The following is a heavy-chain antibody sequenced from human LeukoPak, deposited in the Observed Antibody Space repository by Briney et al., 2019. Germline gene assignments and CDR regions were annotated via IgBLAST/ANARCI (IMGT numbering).Heavy chain of an antibody. D-gene: IGHD4-17*01. J-gene: IGHJ4*02. Sequence: SETLSLTCTVSGASFSGHYWCWIRQSPEKGLEWIGYFYNSGDIGYNPSLMRRGTISLDTSKKQLSLKLSSVTAADSAIYYCARVAVTTDIDFWGQGTLVTVSS. V-gene: IGHV4-59*11. CDR1: GASFSGHY. CDR3: ARVAVTTDIDF. CDR2: FYNSGDI.